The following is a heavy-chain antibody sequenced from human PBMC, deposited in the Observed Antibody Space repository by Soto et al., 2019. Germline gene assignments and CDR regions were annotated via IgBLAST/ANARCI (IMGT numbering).Heavy chain of an antibody. D-gene: IGHD3-22*01. V-gene: IGHV3-48*01. J-gene: IGHJ4*02. CDR2: ISSSSSTI. Sequence: PGGSLRLSCAASGFTFSSYSMNWVRQAPGKGLEWVSYISSSSSTIYYADSVKGRFTISRDNAKNTLYLQMNSLRAEDTAVYYCAKGLVSYYDSSGYYGFDYWGQGSLVTGSS. CDR1: GFTFSSYS. CDR3: AKGLVSYYDSSGYYGFDY.